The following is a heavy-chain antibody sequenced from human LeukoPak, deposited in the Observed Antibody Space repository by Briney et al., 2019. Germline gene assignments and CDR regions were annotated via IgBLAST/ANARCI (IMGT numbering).Heavy chain of an antibody. Sequence: GGSLRLSCAASGFTFSSYAMHWVRQAPGKGLEWVAVISYDGGNKYYTDSVKGRFTISRDNSKNTLYLQMNSLRAEDTAVYYCARDRCSSTSRPLWEFDPWGQGTLVTVSS. CDR1: GFTFSSYA. CDR3: ARDRCSSTSRPLWEFDP. D-gene: IGHD2-2*01. J-gene: IGHJ5*02. CDR2: ISYDGGNK. V-gene: IGHV3-30-3*01.